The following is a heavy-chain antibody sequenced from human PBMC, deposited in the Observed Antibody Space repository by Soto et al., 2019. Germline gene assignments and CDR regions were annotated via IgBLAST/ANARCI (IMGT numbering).Heavy chain of an antibody. J-gene: IGHJ4*02. CDR2: INHSGST. CDR3: ARSGTVTPDY. V-gene: IGHV4-34*01. CDR1: GGSFSGYY. D-gene: IGHD4-4*01. Sequence: SETLSLTCAVYGGSFSGYYWSWIRQPPGKGLEWIGEINHSGSTNYNPSLKSRVTISVDTSKNQFSLKLSSVTAADTAVYYCARSGTVTPDYWGQGTLVTISS.